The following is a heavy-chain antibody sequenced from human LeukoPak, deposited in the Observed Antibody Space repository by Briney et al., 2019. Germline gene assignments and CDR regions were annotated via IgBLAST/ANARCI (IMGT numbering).Heavy chain of an antibody. CDR1: GFTLSSYG. CDR2: ISYDGSNK. J-gene: IGHJ4*02. V-gene: IGHV3-30*03. D-gene: IGHD2-21*02. Sequence: GGSLRLSCAASGFTLSSYGMHWVRQAPGKGLEWVAVISYDGSNKYYADSVKGRFTISRDNSKNTLYLQMNSLRAEDTAVYYCAREAYCGGDCYISYFDYWGQGTLVTVSS. CDR3: AREAYCGGDCYISYFDY.